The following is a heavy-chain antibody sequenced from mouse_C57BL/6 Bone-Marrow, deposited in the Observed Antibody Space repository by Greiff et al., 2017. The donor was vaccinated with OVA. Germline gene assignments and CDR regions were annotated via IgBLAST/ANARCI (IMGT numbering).Heavy chain of an antibody. J-gene: IGHJ1*03. D-gene: IGHD2-4*01. Sequence: VQLQQSGPELVKPGASVKIPCKASGYTFTDYNMDWVKQSHGKSLEWIGDINPNNGGTIYNQKFKGKATLTVDKSSSTAYMELRSLTSEDTAVYYCARDDYDGPHWYFDVWGTGTTVTVSS. CDR2: INPNNGGT. V-gene: IGHV1-18*01. CDR3: ARDDYDGPHWYFDV. CDR1: GYTFTDYN.